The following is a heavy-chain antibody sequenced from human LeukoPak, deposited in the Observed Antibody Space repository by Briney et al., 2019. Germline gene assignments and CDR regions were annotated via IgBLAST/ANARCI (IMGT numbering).Heavy chain of an antibody. CDR1: RFSFSTYA. CDR3: AKPHFDGYYFYFDH. J-gene: IGHJ4*02. D-gene: IGHD3-22*01. Sequence: GGSLRLSCAASRFSFSTYAMHWVRQAPGKGLEWVSAISGSGRDTYSADSGKGRFTISRDNSKNTLYLQMHSLRVEDTAVYYCAKPHFDGYYFYFDHWGRGTLVTVSS. CDR2: ISGSGRDT. V-gene: IGHV3-23*01.